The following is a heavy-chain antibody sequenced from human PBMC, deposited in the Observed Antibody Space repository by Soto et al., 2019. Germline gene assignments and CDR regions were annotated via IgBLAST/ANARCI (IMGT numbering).Heavy chain of an antibody. CDR1: GFTFTSYG. V-gene: IGHV3-30*03. D-gene: IGHD5-18*01. CDR3: VSDRGYGHASVPYS. J-gene: IGHJ4*02. Sequence: QAPLVESGGGVVQPGRSLRLSCAASGFTFTSYGMHWVRQAPGTRLEWVAVISYDGGLQHYADSVKGRFTISRDNSKNMVLRQMNSLRAEATGVYYCVSDRGYGHASVPYSWGQGTLVSVS. CDR2: ISYDGGLQ.